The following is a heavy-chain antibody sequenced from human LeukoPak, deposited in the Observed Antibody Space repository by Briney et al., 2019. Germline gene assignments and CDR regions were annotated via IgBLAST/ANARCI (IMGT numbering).Heavy chain of an antibody. CDR1: GXTFSGSA. CDR3: TRHSPSYYYDSNGYYRIAEYFQH. CDR2: IRSKANSYAT. Sequence: GGSLRLSCAASGXTFSGSAMHWVRQASGKGLEWVGRIRSKANSYATAYAASVKGRFTISRDDSKNTAYLQMNSLKTEDTAVYYCTRHSPSYYYDSNGYYRIAEYFQHWGQGTLVTVSS. J-gene: IGHJ1*01. V-gene: IGHV3-73*01. D-gene: IGHD3-22*01.